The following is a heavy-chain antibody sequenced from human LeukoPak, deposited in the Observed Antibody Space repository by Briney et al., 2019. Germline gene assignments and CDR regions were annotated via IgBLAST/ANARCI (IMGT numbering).Heavy chain of an antibody. V-gene: IGHV4-31*03. CDR3: AKGTEVRGVIAH. CDR2: IYYSGST. CDR1: GGSISSGGYY. D-gene: IGHD3-10*01. Sequence: PSQTLSLTCTVSGGSISSGGYYWSWIRQHPGKGLEWIGYIYYSGSTYNNPSLKSRVTISVDTSKNQFSLKLSSVTAADTAVYYCAKGTEVRGVIAHWGQGTLVTVSS. J-gene: IGHJ4*02.